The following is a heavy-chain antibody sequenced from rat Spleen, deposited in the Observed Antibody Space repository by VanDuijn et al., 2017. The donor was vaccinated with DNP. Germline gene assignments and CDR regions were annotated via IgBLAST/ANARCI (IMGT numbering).Heavy chain of an antibody. CDR2: ISYSGTA. Sequence: EVQLQESGPGLVKPSQSLSLTCSVTGDSITSTYWGWIRKFPRNQLEWVGHISYSGTASHNPFLKSRISITRDTSKNQFFLQLNSVITEDTATYYCVRYGHYSGYAMDAWGQGTSVTVSS. CDR3: VRYGHYSGYAMDA. D-gene: IGHD1-1*01. V-gene: IGHV3-1*01. J-gene: IGHJ4*01. CDR1: GDSITSTY.